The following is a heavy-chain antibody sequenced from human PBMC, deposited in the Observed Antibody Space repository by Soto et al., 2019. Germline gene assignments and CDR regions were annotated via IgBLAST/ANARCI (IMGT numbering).Heavy chain of an antibody. Sequence: PGGSLRLSCAASGFTFSSYAMSWVRQDPGKGLEWVSAISGSGGSTYYADSVKGRFTISRDNSKNTLYLQMNSLRAEDTAVYYCAKDTGETYYDILTGYYESDYWGQGTLVTVSS. V-gene: IGHV3-23*01. J-gene: IGHJ4*02. CDR3: AKDTGETYYDILTGYYESDY. D-gene: IGHD3-9*01. CDR2: ISGSGGST. CDR1: GFTFSSYA.